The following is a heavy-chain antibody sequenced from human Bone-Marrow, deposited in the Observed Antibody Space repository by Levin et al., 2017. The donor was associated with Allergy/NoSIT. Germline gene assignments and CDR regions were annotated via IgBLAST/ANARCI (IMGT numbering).Heavy chain of an antibody. J-gene: IGHJ4*02. D-gene: IGHD3-10*01. CDR1: GGSISSSFHY. Sequence: SETLSLTCTVSGGSISSSFHYWGWLRQPPGKGLECIGRVHYNGSTYFNPSLQSRVTISVDTSKNQFFLKLTSVTAADTAVYFCARENFGSGTDPGRFFDYWGQGALVTVSS. CDR3: ARENFGSGTDPGRFFDY. V-gene: IGHV4-39*01. CDR2: VHYNGST.